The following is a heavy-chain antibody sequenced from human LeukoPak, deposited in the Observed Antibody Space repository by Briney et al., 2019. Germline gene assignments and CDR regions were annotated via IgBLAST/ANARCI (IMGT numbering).Heavy chain of an antibody. CDR2: IYYSGST. CDR3: ARVQDATYYYDSSGDDAFDI. V-gene: IGHV4-59*01. J-gene: IGHJ3*02. Sequence: AETLSHTCTVPGGSISSSYWSWLRPPPGKGLERLGYIYYSGSTNYNPSLKSRVTISVDTSKNQLSLKLSSVTAADTAVYYCARVQDATYYYDSSGDDAFDIWGQGTMVTVSS. CDR1: GGSISSSY. D-gene: IGHD3-22*01.